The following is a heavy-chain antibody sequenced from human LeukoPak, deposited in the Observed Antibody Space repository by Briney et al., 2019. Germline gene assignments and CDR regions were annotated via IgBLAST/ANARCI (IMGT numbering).Heavy chain of an antibody. J-gene: IGHJ4*02. CDR2: INHSGST. V-gene: IGHV4-34*01. CDR1: GGSFSGYY. CDR3: ARDVVGYSSSAGV. D-gene: IGHD6-6*01. Sequence: SETLSLTCAVYGGSFSGYYWSWIRQPPGKGLEWIGEINHSGSTNYNPSLKSRVTISVDTSKNQFSLKLSSVTAADTAVYYCARDVVGYSSSAGVWGQGTLVTVYS.